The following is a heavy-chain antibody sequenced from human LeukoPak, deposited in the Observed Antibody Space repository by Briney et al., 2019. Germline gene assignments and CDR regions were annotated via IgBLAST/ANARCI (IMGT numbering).Heavy chain of an antibody. J-gene: IGHJ4*02. V-gene: IGHV4-38-2*02. CDR2: IYHSGST. D-gene: IGHD3-9*01. CDR1: GYSISSGYY. CDR3: ARETYYDILTGYALDY. Sequence: PSETLSLTCTVSGYSISSGYYWGWIRQPPGKGLEWIGSIYHSGSTYYNPSLKSRVTISVDTSKNQFSLKLSSVTAADTAVYYCARETYYDILTGYALDYWGQGTLVTVSS.